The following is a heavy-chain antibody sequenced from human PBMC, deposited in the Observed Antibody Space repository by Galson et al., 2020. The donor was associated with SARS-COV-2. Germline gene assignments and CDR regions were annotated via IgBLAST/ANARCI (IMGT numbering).Heavy chain of an antibody. J-gene: IGHJ4*02. CDR1: GGSFSVYS. CDR3: ARGTYGAVAVEYYYDY. Sequence: SQTLSLTCAVYGGSFSVYSWTWIRQPPGKGLEWIGEVNHSGSTSYNPSLKSRVTISLDTSKNQFSLKLSSVTAADTAMYFCARGTYGAVAVEYYYDYWGLGTLVTVSS. CDR2: VNHSGST. V-gene: IGHV4-34*01. D-gene: IGHD6-19*01.